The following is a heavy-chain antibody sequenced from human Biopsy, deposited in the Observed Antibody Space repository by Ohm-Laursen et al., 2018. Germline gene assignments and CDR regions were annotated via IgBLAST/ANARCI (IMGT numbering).Heavy chain of an antibody. CDR2: IIAVSGLV. CDR3: ATPFQYYDSWGGYPPFDH. Sequence: VKISCKASGGTFSNYAISWVRQAPGEGLEWMGGIIAVSGLVNYAPKFQGRVSITADKSTTTAYMELSNLKSEDTAVYYCATPFQYYDSWGGYPPFDHWGQGTLVTVSS. CDR1: GGTFSNYA. J-gene: IGHJ4*02. D-gene: IGHD3-3*01. V-gene: IGHV1-69*10.